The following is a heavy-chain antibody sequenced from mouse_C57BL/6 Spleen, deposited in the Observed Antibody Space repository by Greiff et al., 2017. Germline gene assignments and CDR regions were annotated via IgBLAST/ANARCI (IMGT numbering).Heavy chain of an antibody. Sequence: QVQLQQSGTELVKPGASVKLSCKASGYTFTSYWMHWVKQRPGQGLEWIGNINPSNGGTNYNEKFKSKATLTVDKSSSTAYMQLSSLTSEDSAVYYCARGSSGYVKFAYWGQGTLVTVSA. CDR2: INPSNGGT. CDR3: ARGSSGYVKFAY. V-gene: IGHV1-53*01. CDR1: GYTFTSYW. J-gene: IGHJ3*01. D-gene: IGHD3-2*02.